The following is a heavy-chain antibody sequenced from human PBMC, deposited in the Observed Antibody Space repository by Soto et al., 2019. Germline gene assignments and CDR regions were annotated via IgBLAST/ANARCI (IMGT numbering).Heavy chain of an antibody. V-gene: IGHV1-18*01. CDR3: ARGRYLDY. J-gene: IGHJ4*02. CDR1: GYTFTTYG. CDR2: ISAYNANT. D-gene: IGHD1-26*01. Sequence: QVHLVQSGAEVKKPGASVKVSCKASGYTFTTYGIAWVRQAPGQGLEWMGWISAYNANTDYAQRLQGRVTITTATSPSTAHMELRSLRSDDTAVYYCARGRYLDYWGQGTLVTVSS.